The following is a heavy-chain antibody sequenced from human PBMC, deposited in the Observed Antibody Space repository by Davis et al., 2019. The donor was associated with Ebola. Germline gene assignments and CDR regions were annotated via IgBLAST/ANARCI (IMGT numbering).Heavy chain of an antibody. CDR2: INPNSGGT. CDR1: GYTFTGYY. J-gene: IGHJ4*02. V-gene: IGHV1-2*02. D-gene: IGHD2-2*02. Sequence: ASVKVSCRASGYTFTGYYMHWVRQAPGQGLEWMGWINPNSGGTNYAQKFQGRVTMTRDTSISTAYMELSSLRSEDTAVYYCARGRLGYCSSTSCYTGSYFDYWGQGTLVTVSS. CDR3: ARGRLGYCSSTSCYTGSYFDY.